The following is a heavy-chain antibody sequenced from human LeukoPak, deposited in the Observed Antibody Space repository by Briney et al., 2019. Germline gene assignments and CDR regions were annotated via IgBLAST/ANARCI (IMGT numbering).Heavy chain of an antibody. D-gene: IGHD2/OR15-2a*01. Sequence: ASMKVSCKSSGFTFTGYYIHWVRQAPGQGLEWVGYIGPHSGATNSPQESQGRATITRDTSMSTAYMELTRRTSDDTTVDYCAREGNGLLSKDFDYWGQGTLVTVSS. CDR2: IGPHSGAT. V-gene: IGHV1-2*02. CDR3: AREGNGLLSKDFDY. J-gene: IGHJ4*02. CDR1: GFTFTGYY.